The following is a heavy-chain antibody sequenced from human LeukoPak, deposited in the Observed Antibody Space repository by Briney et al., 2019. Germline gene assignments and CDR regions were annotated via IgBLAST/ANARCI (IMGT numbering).Heavy chain of an antibody. CDR1: GFNFRSAW. V-gene: IGHV3-15*01. CDR3: GGRRV. D-gene: IGHD3-16*01. Sequence: PGGSLRLSCTASGFNFRSAWMSWARQAPGKGLEWVGRVRSKSDAGTMDYAAHVEGRFTISRDDSKNMEYLDMNSLKTEDTAVYCCGGRRVWGNGTVVTVSS. J-gene: IGHJ6*04. CDR2: VRSKSDAGTM.